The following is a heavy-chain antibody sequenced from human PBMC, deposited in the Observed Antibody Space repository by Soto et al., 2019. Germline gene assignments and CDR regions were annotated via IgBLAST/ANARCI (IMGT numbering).Heavy chain of an antibody. CDR1: GESLRDYY. D-gene: IGHD3-16*02. Sequence: QVQLQQWGAGLLKPSETLSLTCAVYGESLRDYYWSWIRQPPGKGLEWIGEINYSGSTNYSPSLKRRVSISVDTSKNQCSLKVTSVTAADTAVYYCARGGGGYDYVWGSYRPFDFWGQGTLVTVSS. J-gene: IGHJ4*02. CDR3: ARGGGGYDYVWGSYRPFDF. CDR2: INYSGST. V-gene: IGHV4-34*01.